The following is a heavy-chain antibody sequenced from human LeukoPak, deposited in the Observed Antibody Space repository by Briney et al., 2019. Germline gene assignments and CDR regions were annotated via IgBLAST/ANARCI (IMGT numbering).Heavy chain of an antibody. CDR2: IYPGDSDT. V-gene: IGHV5-51*01. CDR3: ARVRNVVRGVITSFDF. J-gene: IGHJ4*02. CDR1: GYSFTSYW. Sequence: GESLKTSCKGSGYSFTSYWIGWVRQMPGKGLEWMGIIYPGDSDTRYSPSFQGQATISIDKSINTAFLQWSSLKASDTATYYCARVRNVVRGVITSFDFWGQGTLVTVSS. D-gene: IGHD3-10*01.